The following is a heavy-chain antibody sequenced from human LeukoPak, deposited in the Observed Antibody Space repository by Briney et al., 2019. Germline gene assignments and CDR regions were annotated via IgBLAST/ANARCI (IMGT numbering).Heavy chain of an antibody. J-gene: IGHJ4*02. Sequence: GASVKISCKASGYTFTICDISWVRQATGQGLEWKGWMNPNSDNTDYAHKVQGRVTMTRNTSISTAYMELSSLRSEAPAVYSCARGPLTTVTTLRLYYWGQGTLVTVSS. CDR3: ARGPLTTVTTLRLYY. D-gene: IGHD4-17*01. CDR2: MNPNSDNT. CDR1: GYTFTICD. V-gene: IGHV1-8*01.